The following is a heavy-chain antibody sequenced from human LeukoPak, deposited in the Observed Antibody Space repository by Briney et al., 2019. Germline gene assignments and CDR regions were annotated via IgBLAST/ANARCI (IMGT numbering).Heavy chain of an antibody. CDR3: ARVAVGRYDFDY. Sequence: GGSLRLSCEDSGFTSSSYWMHWVRQAPGKGLVWVSRINPDGRTITYADSVKGRFTISRDNAKNTLYLQMNSLRVEDTAVYYCARVAVGRYDFDYRGQGTLVTVSS. CDR2: INPDGRTI. J-gene: IGHJ4*02. D-gene: IGHD1-26*01. CDR1: GFTSSSYW. V-gene: IGHV3-74*03.